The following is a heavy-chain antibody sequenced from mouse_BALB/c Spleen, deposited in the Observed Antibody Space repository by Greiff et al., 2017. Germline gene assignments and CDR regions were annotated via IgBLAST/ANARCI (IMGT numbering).Heavy chain of an antibody. J-gene: IGHJ3*01. CDR2: IWAGGST. D-gene: IGHD2-2*01. Sequence: VQLVESGPGLVAPSQSLSITCTVSGFSLTSYGVHWVRQPPGKGLEWLGVIWAGGSTNYNSALMSRLSISKDNSKSQVFLKMNSLQTDDTAMYYCARESYGYDGFAYWGQGTLVTVSA. CDR1: GFSLTSYG. CDR3: ARESYGYDGFAY. V-gene: IGHV2-9*02.